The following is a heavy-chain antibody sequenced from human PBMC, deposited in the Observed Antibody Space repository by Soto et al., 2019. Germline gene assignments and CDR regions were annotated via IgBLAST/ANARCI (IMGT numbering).Heavy chain of an antibody. Sequence: EGQLVESGGGLVKPGGSLRHSCAASGFAFQTYTMDWLRQPPGKGLEWVSSITISGNYIYYADSVKGRFTISRDNGRNSVYLQMYSLRAEDTAVYYCAKVGVLRTNFRWFDLWGQGTLVTVSS. J-gene: IGHJ5*02. CDR2: ITISGNYI. D-gene: IGHD2-8*01. V-gene: IGHV3-21*01. CDR3: AKVGVLRTNFRWFDL. CDR1: GFAFQTYT.